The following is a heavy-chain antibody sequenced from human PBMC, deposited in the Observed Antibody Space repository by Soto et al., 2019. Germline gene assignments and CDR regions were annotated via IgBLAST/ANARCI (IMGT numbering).Heavy chain of an antibody. V-gene: IGHV3-11*01. CDR1: GFDFGDYY. CDR3: VRPYYSSSWFPFDR. Sequence: PGGSLRLSCTGSGFDFGDYYMSWIRQAPGKGLEWVSYIDSGDGTTYYTDSVKGRFTISRGNAKKTVYLQMSSLRVEGTALYYCVRPYYSSSWFPFDRWGQGTLVTVSS. J-gene: IGHJ4*02. D-gene: IGHD6-13*01. CDR2: IDSGDGTT.